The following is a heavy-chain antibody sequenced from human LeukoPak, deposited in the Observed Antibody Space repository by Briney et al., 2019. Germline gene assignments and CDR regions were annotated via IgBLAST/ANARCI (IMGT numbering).Heavy chain of an antibody. Sequence: GGSLRLSCAASGFTFSSYWMSWVRQAPGKGLEWVSCISSSSSTMYYADSVKGRFTISRDNAKNSLYLQMNSLRAEDTAVYYCARAVGANRDFDYWGQGTLVTVSS. CDR2: ISSSSSTM. J-gene: IGHJ4*02. V-gene: IGHV3-48*04. CDR3: ARAVGANRDFDY. D-gene: IGHD1-26*01. CDR1: GFTFSSYW.